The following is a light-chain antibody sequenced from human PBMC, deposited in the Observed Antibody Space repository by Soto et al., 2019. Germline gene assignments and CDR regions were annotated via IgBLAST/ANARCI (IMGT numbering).Light chain of an antibody. J-gene: IGKJ1*01. CDR1: HSLSSN. CDR3: QQYNKWPPT. Sequence: DIVMTQSPATLSVSPGERATLSCRASHSLSSNLAWYQQKPGQAPRLLIYGATTRATGIPARFSGSGSGTEFTLTISSLQSEDFAVYCCQQYNKWPPTFGQGTKVDIK. CDR2: GAT. V-gene: IGKV3-15*01.